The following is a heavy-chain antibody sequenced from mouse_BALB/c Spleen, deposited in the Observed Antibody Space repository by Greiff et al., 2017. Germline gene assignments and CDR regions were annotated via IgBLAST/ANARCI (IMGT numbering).Heavy chain of an antibody. D-gene: IGHD2-3*01. Sequence: EVMLVESGGGLVQPGGSLRLSCATSGFTFTDYYMSWVRQPPGKALEWLGFIRNKANGYTTEYSASVKGRFTISRDNSQSILYLQMNTLRAEDSATYYCARDTVCEGYYVYFDVWRGGTAVTVPS. CDR1: GFTFTDYY. J-gene: IGHJ1*01. V-gene: IGHV7-3*02. CDR3: ARDTVCEGYYVYFDV. CDR2: IRNKANGYTT.